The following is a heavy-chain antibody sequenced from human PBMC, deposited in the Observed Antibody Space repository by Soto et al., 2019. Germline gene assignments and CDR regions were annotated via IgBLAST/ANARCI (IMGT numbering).Heavy chain of an antibody. V-gene: IGHV1-69*01. Sequence: ASLVRGYCKGSGGSFSGVAVGCVRPDPRQGLEWMGGIIPMFGSANYAQEFLGRVTFTADDSTSTAYMEISGLTFEDTAFYYCAVSLYGVVLHYYYRMDVWGPGTSVNGSS. J-gene: IGHJ6*02. CDR2: IIPMFGSA. CDR1: GGSFSGVA. CDR3: AVSLYGVVLHYYYRMDV. D-gene: IGHD3-3*01.